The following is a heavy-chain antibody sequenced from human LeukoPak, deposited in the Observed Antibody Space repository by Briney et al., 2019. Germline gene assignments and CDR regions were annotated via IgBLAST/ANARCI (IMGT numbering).Heavy chain of an antibody. CDR1: GGSFSGYY. J-gene: IGHJ6*02. CDR3: ARDPRHPLGYCSGGSCPPYYYYGMDV. Sequence: SETLSLTCAVYGGSFSGYYWSWIRQPPGKGLEWIGEINHSGSTNYNPSLKSRVTISVDTSKNQFSLQLNSVTPEDTAVYYCARDPRHPLGYCSGGSCPPYYYYGMDVWGQGTTVTVSS. CDR2: INHSGST. V-gene: IGHV4-34*01. D-gene: IGHD2-15*01.